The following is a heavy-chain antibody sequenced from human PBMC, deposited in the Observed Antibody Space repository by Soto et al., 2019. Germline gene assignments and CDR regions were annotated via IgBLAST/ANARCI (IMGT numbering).Heavy chain of an antibody. CDR2: ISGSGGST. D-gene: IGHD6-19*01. CDR1: GFTFSSYA. Sequence: GGSLRLSCAASGFTFSSYAMSWVRQAPGKGLEWVSAISGSGGSTYYADSVKGRFTISRDNSKNTLYLQMNSLRAEDTDVDVYYSPTAEEWRVDRGDNWFDSWGQGTLVTVSS. J-gene: IGHJ5*01. V-gene: IGHV3-23*01. CDR3: YSPTAEEWRVDRGDNWFDS.